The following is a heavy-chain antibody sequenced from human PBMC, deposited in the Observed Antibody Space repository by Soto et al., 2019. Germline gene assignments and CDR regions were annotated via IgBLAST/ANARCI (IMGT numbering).Heavy chain of an antibody. CDR1: GYSFTSYW. Sequence: PGESLKISCKGSGYSFTSYWIGWVRQMPGKGLEWMGIIYPGDSDTRYSPSFQGQVTISADKSISTAYLQWSSLKASDTAMYYCARSIAVAGPQPYYYYYYGMNVWGQGTTVTVSS. CDR3: ARSIAVAGPQPYYYYYYGMNV. V-gene: IGHV5-51*01. J-gene: IGHJ6*02. D-gene: IGHD6-19*01. CDR2: IYPGDSDT.